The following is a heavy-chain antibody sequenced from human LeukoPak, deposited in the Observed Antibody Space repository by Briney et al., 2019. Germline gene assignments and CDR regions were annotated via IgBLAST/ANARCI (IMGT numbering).Heavy chain of an antibody. D-gene: IGHD6-13*01. V-gene: IGHV3-23*01. CDR2: ILPGGGDT. CDR3: AKAWPAAGTFDS. J-gene: IGHJ4*02. Sequence: PGGSLRLSCAASGFTFSSYAMTRVGQALGKGLEWVSPILPGGGDTYYADSVKGGVTISRHTSKNTLYLQINTLRVEDTAVYYCAKAWPAAGTFDSWGQGSLVTVSS. CDR1: GFTFSSYA.